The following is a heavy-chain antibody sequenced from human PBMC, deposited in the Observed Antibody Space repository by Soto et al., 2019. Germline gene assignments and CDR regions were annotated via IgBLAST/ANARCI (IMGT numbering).Heavy chain of an antibody. CDR1: GGSISSGGYY. CDR3: ARSSTSANYFDY. V-gene: IGHV4-31*03. Sequence: QVQLQESGPGLVKPSQTLSLTCTVSGGSISSGGYYWSWIRQHPGKGLEWIGYIYYSGSTYYNPSLKSRVAXXVXPSKNQFSLKLSSVTAADTAVYYCARSSTSANYFDYWGQGTLVTVSS. CDR2: IYYSGST. J-gene: IGHJ4*02. D-gene: IGHD2-2*01.